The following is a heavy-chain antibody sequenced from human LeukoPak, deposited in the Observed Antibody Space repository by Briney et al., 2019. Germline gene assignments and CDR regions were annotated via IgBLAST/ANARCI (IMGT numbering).Heavy chain of an antibody. Sequence: GGSLRLSCAASGFSVSTNYMSWVRQAPGKGLEWVSVIYSSGSTDYADSVKGRFAISRDTSENTVYLQMNSLRADDTAVYYCARRQDDSPLGYWGQGTLVTVSS. D-gene: IGHD3-9*01. CDR1: GFSVSTNY. J-gene: IGHJ4*02. V-gene: IGHV3-53*01. CDR2: IYSSGST. CDR3: ARRQDDSPLGY.